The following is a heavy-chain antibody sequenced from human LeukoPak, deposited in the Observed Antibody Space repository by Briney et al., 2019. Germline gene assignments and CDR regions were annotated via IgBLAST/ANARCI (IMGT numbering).Heavy chain of an antibody. Sequence: SETLSLTCTVSGDSISGYFWSWIRQPAGKGLEWIGRIYSGTTYYNPSLKSRVTLSVDTSNNQFSLNLRSVTAADTAVYYCAKGFYTDKTYFYFDNWGQGTVVTVSS. D-gene: IGHD2-2*02. J-gene: IGHJ4*02. CDR3: AKGFYTDKTYFYFDN. CDR1: GDSISGYF. CDR2: IYSGTT. V-gene: IGHV4-4*07.